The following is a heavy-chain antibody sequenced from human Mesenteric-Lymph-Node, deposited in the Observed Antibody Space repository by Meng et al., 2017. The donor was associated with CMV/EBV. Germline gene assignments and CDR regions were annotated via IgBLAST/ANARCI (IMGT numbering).Heavy chain of an antibody. D-gene: IGHD1-14*01. CDR3: ATGSDY. V-gene: IGHV3-23*03. J-gene: IGHJ4*02. Sequence: GGSLRLSCAASGFVFSTYAMSWVRQAPGKGLEWVSVIYGGDTPSAYYADSVKCRFTISRDNSKNTLYLQMNSLRAEDTAVYYCATGSDYWGQGTLVTVSS. CDR2: IYGGDTPSA. CDR1: GFVFSTYA.